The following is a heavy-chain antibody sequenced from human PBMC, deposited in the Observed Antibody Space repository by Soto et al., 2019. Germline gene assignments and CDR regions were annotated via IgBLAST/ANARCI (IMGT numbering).Heavy chain of an antibody. Sequence: GSLRLSCAASGFTFRSFTMNWVRQAPGKGLEWVSTISSNSAYIYYTDALRGRFTISRDNAKNSLHLQMNSLRAEDTAVYYCARDGGYYGMDVWGQGTTVTSP. CDR2: ISSNSAYI. CDR3: ARDGGYYGMDV. V-gene: IGHV3-21*01. D-gene: IGHD3-16*01. J-gene: IGHJ6*02. CDR1: GFTFRSFT.